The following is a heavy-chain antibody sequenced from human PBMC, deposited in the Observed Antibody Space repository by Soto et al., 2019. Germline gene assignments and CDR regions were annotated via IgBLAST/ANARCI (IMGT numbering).Heavy chain of an antibody. D-gene: IGHD2-2*01. CDR2: INPNSGGT. J-gene: IGHJ3*02. Sequence: GASVKVSCKASGYTFTGYYMHWVRQAPGQGLEWMGWINPNSGGTNYAQKFQGWVTMTRDTSITTAYMELSRLRSDDTAVYYCARGSGIVVVPAAIFRAFDIWGQGTMVTVSS. CDR1: GYTFTGYY. V-gene: IGHV1-2*04. CDR3: ARGSGIVVVPAAIFRAFDI.